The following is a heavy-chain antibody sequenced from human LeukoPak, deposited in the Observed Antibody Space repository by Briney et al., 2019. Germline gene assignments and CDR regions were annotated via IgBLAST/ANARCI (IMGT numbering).Heavy chain of an antibody. CDR2: INWNGGST. Sequence: PGGSLRLSCAASGFTFDDYGMSWVRQAPGKGLEWVSGINWNGGSTGYADSVKGRFTISRDNAKNSLYLQMNRLRAEDTALYYCARGGITIFGNYYYMDVWGKGTTVTVSS. J-gene: IGHJ6*03. CDR1: GFTFDDYG. V-gene: IGHV3-20*04. D-gene: IGHD3-3*01. CDR3: ARGGITIFGNYYYMDV.